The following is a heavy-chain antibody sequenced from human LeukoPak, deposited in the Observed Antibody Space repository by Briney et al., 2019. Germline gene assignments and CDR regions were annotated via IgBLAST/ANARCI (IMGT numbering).Heavy chain of an antibody. J-gene: IGHJ5*02. CDR3: ARQISTYWFDP. CDR2: INHGGST. V-gene: IGHV4-34*01. CDR1: GGSFSGYY. D-gene: IGHD3-3*01. Sequence: SETLSLTCAVYGGSFSGYYWSWIRQPPGKGLEWIGKINHGGSTTYNPSLKSRVTISVDTSKNQFSLKLSSVTAADTAVYYCARQISTYWFDPWGQGILVTVSS.